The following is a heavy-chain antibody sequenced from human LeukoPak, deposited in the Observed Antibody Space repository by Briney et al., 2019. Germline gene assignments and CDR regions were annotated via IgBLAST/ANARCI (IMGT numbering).Heavy chain of an antibody. CDR2: IRYEGSNK. CDR1: GFTFSSYG. CDR3: AKDYDSSWDFDY. Sequence: GGSLRLSCAASGFTFSSYGMHWVRQAPGKGLEWVAFIRYEGSNKYYADSVKGRFTISRDNSKNTLYLQMNSLRAEDTAVYYCAKDYDSSWDFDYWGQGTLVTVSS. J-gene: IGHJ4*02. D-gene: IGHD6-13*01. V-gene: IGHV3-30*02.